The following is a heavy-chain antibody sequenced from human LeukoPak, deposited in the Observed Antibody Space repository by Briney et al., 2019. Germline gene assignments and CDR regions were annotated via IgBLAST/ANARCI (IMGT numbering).Heavy chain of an antibody. D-gene: IGHD6-13*01. J-gene: IGHJ4*02. V-gene: IGHV3-23*01. CDR3: ASYQQQSRLGSDY. Sequence: PGGSLRLSRAASGFSSSSYFMTWARPPPGKGLEWVSAISASGDETHYADSVKGRFTISRDNFTNTLSLQVNCVRVDDTAIYYCASYQQQSRLGSDYWGQGTLVTVSS. CDR2: ISASGDET. CDR1: GFSSSSYF.